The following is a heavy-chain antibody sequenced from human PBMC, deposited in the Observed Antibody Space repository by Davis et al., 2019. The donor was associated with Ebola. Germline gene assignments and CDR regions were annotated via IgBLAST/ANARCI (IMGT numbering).Heavy chain of an antibody. CDR3: ARVSGVRHSSGWYDSFDP. Sequence: GGSLRLSCAASGFSFSNFWMSWVRQAPEKGLEWVANIRFDGTQKYYVDSVNGRFSISRDNAKNSVYLQMYSLRAEDTAVYYCARVSGVRHSSGWYDSFDPWGQGTLVIVSS. J-gene: IGHJ5*02. CDR1: GFSFSNFW. V-gene: IGHV3-7*01. D-gene: IGHD6-19*01. CDR2: IRFDGTQK.